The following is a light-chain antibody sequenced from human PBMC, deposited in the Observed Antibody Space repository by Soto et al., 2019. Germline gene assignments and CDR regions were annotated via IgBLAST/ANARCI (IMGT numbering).Light chain of an antibody. CDR2: DAS. CDR1: QSVSSY. CDR3: QQRSNWPTWT. V-gene: IGKV3-11*01. Sequence: EIVLTQSPATLSLSPGERATLSCRASQSVSSYLAWYQQKPGQAPRLLIYDASNRATGIPARFSGSGSGTDFTRTISSLVSEDFAVYYCQQRSNWPTWTFGQGTKVEIK. J-gene: IGKJ1*01.